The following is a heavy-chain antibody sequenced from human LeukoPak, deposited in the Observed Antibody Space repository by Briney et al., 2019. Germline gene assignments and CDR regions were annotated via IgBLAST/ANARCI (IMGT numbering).Heavy chain of an antibody. Sequence: ASVKVSCKFPGYTLTELSMHWVRHAPGKGLELMGGVDPEGGETIYAQKFQGRVTMTEDTSTDTAYMELSSLRSEDTAVYYCATDRVDTAPQWGQGSLVTVS. CDR1: GYTLTELS. J-gene: IGHJ4*02. CDR3: ATDRVDTAPQ. CDR2: VDPEGGET. D-gene: IGHD5-18*01. V-gene: IGHV1-24*01.